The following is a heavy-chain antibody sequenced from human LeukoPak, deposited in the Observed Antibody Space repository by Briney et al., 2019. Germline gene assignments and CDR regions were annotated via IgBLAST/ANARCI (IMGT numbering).Heavy chain of an antibody. Sequence: PSQTLSLTCTVSGGSISSGSYYWSWIRQPAGKGLEWIGRIYTRGSTNYNPSLKSRVTISVDTSKNQFSLKLSSVTAADTAVYYCAGRRATGAFDIWGQGTMVTVSS. D-gene: IGHD3-9*01. J-gene: IGHJ3*02. CDR3: AGRRATGAFDI. CDR1: GGSISSGSYY. V-gene: IGHV4-61*02. CDR2: IYTRGST.